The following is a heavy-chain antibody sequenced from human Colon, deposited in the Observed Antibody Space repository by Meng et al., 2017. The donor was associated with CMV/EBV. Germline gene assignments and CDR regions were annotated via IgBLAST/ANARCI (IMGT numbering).Heavy chain of an antibody. V-gene: IGHV3-48*03. Sequence: GGSLRLSCAASGFTFSSYEMNWVRQATGKGLEWVSYISSSATIIYYADSVKGRFTISRDNAKNSLYLQMNSLRADDTGVYYCARTAHYYYGMDVWGQGTTVTVSS. CDR1: GFTFSSYE. CDR3: ARTAHYYYGMDV. J-gene: IGHJ6*02. CDR2: ISSSATII.